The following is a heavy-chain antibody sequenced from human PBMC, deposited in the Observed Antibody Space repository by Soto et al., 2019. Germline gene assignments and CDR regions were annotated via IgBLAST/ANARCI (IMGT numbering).Heavy chain of an antibody. J-gene: IGHJ5*02. V-gene: IGHV1-69*06. D-gene: IGHD3-10*01. Sequence: TVKVSCKASGGTFSSYAISWVRQAPGQGLEWMGGIIPIFGTANYAQKFQGRVTITADKSTSTAYMELSSLRSEDTAVYYCARDYYGSGSNEPFDPWGQGTLVTVSS. CDR3: ARDYYGSGSNEPFDP. CDR1: GGTFSSYA. CDR2: IIPIFGTA.